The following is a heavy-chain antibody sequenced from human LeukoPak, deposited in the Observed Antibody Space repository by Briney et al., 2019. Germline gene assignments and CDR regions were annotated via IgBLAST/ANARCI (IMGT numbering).Heavy chain of an antibody. D-gene: IGHD3-22*01. Sequence: PSETLCLTCAVSGYSISSGYYWGWIRQPPGKGLEWIGSIYHSGSTYYNPSLKSRVTLSVDTSKNQFSLKLSSVTAADTAVYYCARHKSEYYYDSSGYPADWGQGTLVTVSS. CDR2: IYHSGST. CDR3: ARHKSEYYYDSSGYPAD. CDR1: GYSISSGYY. J-gene: IGHJ4*02. V-gene: IGHV4-38-2*01.